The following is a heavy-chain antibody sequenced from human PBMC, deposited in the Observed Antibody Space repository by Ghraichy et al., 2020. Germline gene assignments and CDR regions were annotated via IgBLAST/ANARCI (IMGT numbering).Heavy chain of an antibody. CDR1: GFTFSSYG. CDR2: IWSDGSNK. D-gene: IGHD6-19*01. Sequence: LSLTCAASGFTFSSYGMHWVRQAPGKGLEWVAVIWSDGSNKYYADSVKGRFTISRDNSRNTLYLQMNSLRAEDTAVYYCARVVGGSGWYNFDYWGQGTRVTVSS. V-gene: IGHV3-33*01. J-gene: IGHJ4*02. CDR3: ARVVGGSGWYNFDY.